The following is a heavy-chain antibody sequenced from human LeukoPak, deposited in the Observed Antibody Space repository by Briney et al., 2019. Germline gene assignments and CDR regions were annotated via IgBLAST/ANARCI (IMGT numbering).Heavy chain of an antibody. J-gene: IGHJ5*02. CDR3: ARSGDSSGYSQYNWFDP. D-gene: IGHD3-22*01. Sequence: SETLSLTCTVSGGSISSSSYYWGWIRQHPGKGLEWIGYIYYSGSTYYNPSLKSRVTISVDTSKNQFSLKLSSVTAADTAVYYCARSGDSSGYSQYNWFDPWGQGTLVTVSS. CDR2: IYYSGST. CDR1: GGSISSSSYY. V-gene: IGHV4-31*03.